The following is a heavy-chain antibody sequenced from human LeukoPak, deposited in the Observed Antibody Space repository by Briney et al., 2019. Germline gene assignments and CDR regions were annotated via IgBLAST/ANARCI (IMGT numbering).Heavy chain of an antibody. CDR2: IYYSGST. J-gene: IGHJ4*02. D-gene: IGHD3-10*01. CDR1: GGSISSSSYY. V-gene: IGHV4-39*07. CDR3: ARDSAGSGTYFEY. Sequence: SETLSLTCTVSGGSISSSSYYWGWIRQPPGKGLEWIGSIYYSGSTYYNPSLKSRVTISVDTSKNQFSLKLSSVTAADTAVYYCARDSAGSGTYFEYWGQGTLVTVSS.